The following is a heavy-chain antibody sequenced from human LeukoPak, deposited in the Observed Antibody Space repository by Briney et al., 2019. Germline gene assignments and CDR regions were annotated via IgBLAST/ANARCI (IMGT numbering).Heavy chain of an antibody. CDR1: GFTFSSYA. D-gene: IGHD3-22*01. CDR2: ISGSGGST. V-gene: IGHV3-23*01. Sequence: GGSLRLSCAASGFTFSSYAMSWVRQAPGKGLEWVSAISGSGGSTYYADSVKGRFTISRDNSKNTLYLQMNSLRAEDTAVYYCARDRYYYDSSGFDYFYYGMDVWGQGTTVTVSS. CDR3: ARDRYYYDSSGFDYFYYGMDV. J-gene: IGHJ6*02.